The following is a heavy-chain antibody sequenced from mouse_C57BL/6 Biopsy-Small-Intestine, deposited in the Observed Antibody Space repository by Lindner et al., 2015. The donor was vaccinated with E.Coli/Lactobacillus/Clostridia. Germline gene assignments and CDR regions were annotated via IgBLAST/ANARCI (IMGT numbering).Heavy chain of an antibody. D-gene: IGHD2-3*01. CDR1: GYAFSDSW. CDR3: ARGSGYYGY. J-gene: IGHJ2*01. V-gene: IGHV1-82*01. Sequence: VQLQESGPELVKPGASVKISCKASGYAFSDSWMNWVKQRPGKDLEWIGRIFPGSGNAVYNGKFKDKATLTADDSSSLAYMQLSSLTSEDSAVYFCARGSGYYGYWGQGTTLTVSS. CDR2: IFPGSGNA.